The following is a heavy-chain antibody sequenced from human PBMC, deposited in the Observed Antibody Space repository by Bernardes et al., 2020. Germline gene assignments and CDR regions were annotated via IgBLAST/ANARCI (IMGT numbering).Heavy chain of an antibody. V-gene: IGHV3-7*01. J-gene: IGHJ3*01. CDR1: GFTFSNYW. CDR2: IKEDGSEK. CDR3: ATPSYCSSGSCYNDAFDL. Sequence: GGSLRLSCAASGFTFSNYWMTWVRQAPGKGLEWVTNIKEDGSEKYYVDSVKGRFTISRDNAKNSLYLQMNSLRAEDTAVYYCATPSYCSSGSCYNDAFDLWGPGTMVTVSS. D-gene: IGHD2-15*01.